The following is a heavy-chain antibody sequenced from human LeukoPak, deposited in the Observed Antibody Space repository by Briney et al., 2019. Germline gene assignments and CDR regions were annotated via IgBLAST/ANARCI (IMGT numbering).Heavy chain of an antibody. V-gene: IGHV3-7*01. CDR1: GFIFSSYW. Sequence: GGSLRLSCTVSGFIFSSYWMTWVRQAPGKGQEWVANIKQDGSEKYYVDSVKGRFTISRDNAKNSLYLQMNSLRAEDTAVYYCARWGTMYYYDSSGYYSRTHYYYYYMDVWGKGTTVTVSS. J-gene: IGHJ6*03. CDR2: IKQDGSEK. CDR3: ARWGTMYYYDSSGYYSRTHYYYYYMDV. D-gene: IGHD3-22*01.